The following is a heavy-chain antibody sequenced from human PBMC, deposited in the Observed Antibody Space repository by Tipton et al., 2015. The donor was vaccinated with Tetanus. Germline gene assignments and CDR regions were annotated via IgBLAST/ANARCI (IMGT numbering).Heavy chain of an antibody. CDR1: GFTFSSYW. CDR3: ASGRVFMITFGGVIDTMY. CDR2: INSDGSST. V-gene: IGHV3-74*01. D-gene: IGHD3-16*02. J-gene: IGHJ4*02. Sequence: SLRLSCAASGFTFSSYWMHWVRQAPGKGLVWVSRINSDGSSTSYADSVKGRFTISRDNAKNTLYLQMNSLRAEDTAVYYCASGRVFMITFGGVIDTMYWGQGTLVTVSS.